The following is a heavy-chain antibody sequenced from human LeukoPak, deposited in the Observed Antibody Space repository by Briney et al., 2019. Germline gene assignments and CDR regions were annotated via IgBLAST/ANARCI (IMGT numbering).Heavy chain of an antibody. CDR1: GYSFTSYW. D-gene: IGHD1-26*01. J-gene: IGHJ3*02. CDR3: ASPSGSSSDDEFDI. Sequence: GESLKISCKGSGYSFTSYWIGWVRQMPGKGLEWMGIMYPGDSETRYSPSFQGQVSISVDKSISTAYLQWSSLKASDTGMYYCASPSGSSSDDEFDIWGQGAMFPVSS. CDR2: MYPGDSET. V-gene: IGHV5-51*01.